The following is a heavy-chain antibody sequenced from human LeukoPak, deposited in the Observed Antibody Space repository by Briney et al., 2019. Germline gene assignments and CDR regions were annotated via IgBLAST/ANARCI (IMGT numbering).Heavy chain of an antibody. V-gene: IGHV1-3*01. D-gene: IGHD6-6*01. J-gene: IGHJ4*02. CDR1: GYTFTSYS. CDR3: ARVGLAARPLDY. Sequence: ASVKVSCKASGYTFTSYSMHWVRQDPGQRLEGMGWINANNGNTSYAQKFQGRVTITRNTSTSTAYMELRSLRSEDTAVYYCARVGLAARPLDYWGQGTLVTVSS. CDR2: INANNGNT.